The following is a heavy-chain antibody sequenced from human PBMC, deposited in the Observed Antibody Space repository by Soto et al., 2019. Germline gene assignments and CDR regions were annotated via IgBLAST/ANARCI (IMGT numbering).Heavy chain of an antibody. D-gene: IGHD3-10*01. J-gene: IGHJ3*02. CDR3: ARGKNYYGSGSYRDDAFDI. CDR2: IIPILGIA. V-gene: IGHV1-69*02. Sequence: SVKVSCKASGGTFSSYTISWVRQAPGQGLEWMGRIIPILGIANYAQKFQGRVTITADKSTSTAYMELSSLRSEDTAVYYCARGKNYYGSGSYRDDAFDIWGQGTTVTVSS. CDR1: GGTFSSYT.